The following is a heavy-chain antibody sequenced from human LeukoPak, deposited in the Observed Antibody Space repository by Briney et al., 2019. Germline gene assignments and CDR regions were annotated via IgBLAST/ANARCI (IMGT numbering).Heavy chain of an antibody. V-gene: IGHV4-59*11. Sequence: SETLSLTCTVSGGSISGHYWSWIRQPPGKGLEWLGYIYYSGSTNYNPSLKSRVTISVDTSKNQFSLKLSSVTAADTAVYYCARWVVPAGLWYFDLWGRGTLVTVSS. CDR3: ARWVVPAGLWYFDL. CDR1: GGSISGHY. J-gene: IGHJ2*01. CDR2: IYYSGST. D-gene: IGHD2-2*01.